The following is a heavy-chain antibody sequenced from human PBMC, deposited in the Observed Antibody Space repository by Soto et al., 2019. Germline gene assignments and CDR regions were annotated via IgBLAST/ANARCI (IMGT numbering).Heavy chain of an antibody. J-gene: IGHJ6*02. CDR1: GYTFTSYY. V-gene: IGHV1-46*03. Sequence: ASVKVSCKASGYTFTSYYMHWVRQAPGQGLEWMGIINPSGGSTSYAQKFQGRVTMTRDTSTSTVYMELSSLRSEDTAVYYCAIVYCSGGRCYSGNYYGMDVWGQGTTVTVSS. D-gene: IGHD2-15*01. CDR2: INPSGGST. CDR3: AIVYCSGGRCYSGNYYGMDV.